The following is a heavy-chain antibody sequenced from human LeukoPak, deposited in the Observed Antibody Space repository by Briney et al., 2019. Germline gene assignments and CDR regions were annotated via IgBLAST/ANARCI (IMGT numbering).Heavy chain of an antibody. D-gene: IGHD6-19*01. CDR1: GFTFSSYA. CDR3: AREYSSGWYYFDY. Sequence: QPGGSLRLSCAASGFTFSSYAMHWVRQAPGKGLEWVAVISYDGSNKYYADSVKGRFTISRDNSKNTLYLQMNSLRAEDTAVYYCAREYSSGWYYFDYWGQGTLVTVSS. J-gene: IGHJ4*02. CDR2: ISYDGSNK. V-gene: IGHV3-30-3*01.